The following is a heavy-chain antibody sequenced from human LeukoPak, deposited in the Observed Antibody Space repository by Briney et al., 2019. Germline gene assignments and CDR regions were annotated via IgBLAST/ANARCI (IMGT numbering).Heavy chain of an antibody. CDR2: IVGSGGST. J-gene: IGHJ4*02. CDR1: GFTFRSYA. CDR3: AKTTIGYSSGRFPGWPVDY. V-gene: IGHV3-23*01. Sequence: GSLRLSCAASGFTFRSYAMYWVRQAPGKGLEWVSGIVGSGGSTYYAESVRGRFTISRDNSKNTVYMQMNSLRAEDTAVYYCAKTTIGYSSGRFPGWPVDYWGQGTLVTVSS. D-gene: IGHD6-19*01.